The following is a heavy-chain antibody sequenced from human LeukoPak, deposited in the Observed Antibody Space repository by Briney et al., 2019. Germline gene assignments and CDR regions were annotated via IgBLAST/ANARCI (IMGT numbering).Heavy chain of an antibody. D-gene: IGHD7-27*01. J-gene: IGHJ3*02. CDR3: ARDLGRAPSLDAFDM. V-gene: IGHV3-21*04. Sequence: GGSLRLSCAASGFTFSSYSINWVRQAPGKGLEWVSSISSSSSYIYYADSVKGRFTISRDNAKNSLYLQMNSLRAEDTAVYYCARDLGRAPSLDAFDMWGQGTMVTVSS. CDR1: GFTFSSYS. CDR2: ISSSSSYI.